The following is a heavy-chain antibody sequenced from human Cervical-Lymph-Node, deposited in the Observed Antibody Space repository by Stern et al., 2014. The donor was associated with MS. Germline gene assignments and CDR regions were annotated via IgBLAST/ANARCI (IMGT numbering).Heavy chain of an antibody. CDR3: ARAFGSLDH. CDR2: IHYNGRT. D-gene: IGHD3-16*01. V-gene: IGHV4-61*01. J-gene: IGHJ4*02. CDR1: GGSVSSSRHY. Sequence: QVQLQESGPGLVKPSETLSLTCTVSGGSVSSSRHYWSWIRQPPGRRLEWSGHIHYNGRTHYNTYLTSRLTIFIDKDKNYFSMVLRPVTAADTAVYYCARAFGSLDHWGQGTLVTVAS.